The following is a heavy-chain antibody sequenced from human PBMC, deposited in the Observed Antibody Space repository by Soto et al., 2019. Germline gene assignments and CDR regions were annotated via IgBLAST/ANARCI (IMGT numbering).Heavy chain of an antibody. Sequence: PGGSLRLSCAASGFTFSSYSMNWVRRAPGKWLEWVSSISSSSSYIYYADAVKGRCTISRDNAKNSLSLQMNSLRAEDTAVYYCARDTWFDPWRQGXLVT. J-gene: IGHJ5*02. CDR3: ARDTWFDP. CDR2: ISSSSSYI. V-gene: IGHV3-21*01. CDR1: GFTFSSYS.